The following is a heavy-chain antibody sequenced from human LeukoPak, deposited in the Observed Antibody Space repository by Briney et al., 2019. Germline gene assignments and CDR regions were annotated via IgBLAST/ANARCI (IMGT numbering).Heavy chain of an antibody. J-gene: IGHJ4*02. V-gene: IGHV4-30-4*01. Sequence: PSETLSLTCTVSGGSISSSDYYWSWIRQPPGKGLEWIGYIYYSGSTYYNPSLKSRVTISVDTSKNQFSLELSSVTAADTAVYYCAREPYDSSGADYWGQGTLVTVSS. D-gene: IGHD3-22*01. CDR3: AREPYDSSGADY. CDR1: GGSISSSDYY. CDR2: IYYSGST.